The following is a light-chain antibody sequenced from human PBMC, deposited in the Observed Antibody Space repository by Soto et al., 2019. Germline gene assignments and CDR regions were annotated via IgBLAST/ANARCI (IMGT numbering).Light chain of an antibody. CDR3: AVWDDSLNGYV. J-gene: IGLJ1*01. CDR1: SSNIGAGFD. V-gene: IGLV1-40*01. Sequence: QSVLTQPPSVSGAPGQRVTISCTGSSSNIGAGFDVHWYHQIAGTAPKLLIYSNDQRPSGVPDRLSGSKSGTSASLAISGLQSEDEAEYYCAVWDDSLNGYVFGTGTKLTVL. CDR2: SND.